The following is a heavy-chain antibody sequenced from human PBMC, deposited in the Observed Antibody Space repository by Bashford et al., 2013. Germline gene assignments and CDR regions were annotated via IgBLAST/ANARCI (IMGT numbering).Heavy chain of an antibody. CDR1: DDSISSNNFY. CDR3: ARQWGSSVWXNGVRLTTWFRPR. J-gene: IGHJ1*01. CDR2: IYFSGNT. Sequence: SETLSLTCSVSDDSISSNNFYWGWIRQPPGKGLEWLGSIYFSGNTYYNPSLKSRVTISVDTSEKRFSLKLTSVTAADTAVYYCARQWGSSVWXNGVRLTTWFRPRGGQG. D-gene: IGHD6-19*01. V-gene: IGHV4-39*01.